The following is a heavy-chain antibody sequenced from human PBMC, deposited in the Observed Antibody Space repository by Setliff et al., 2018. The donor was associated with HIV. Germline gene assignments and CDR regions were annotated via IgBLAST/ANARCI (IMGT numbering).Heavy chain of an antibody. CDR1: GGSISSSSYY. D-gene: IGHD2-21*01. V-gene: IGHV4-39*01. CDR2: LYFSGRA. J-gene: IGHJ4*02. Sequence: ETLSLTCTVSGGSISSSSYYWGWIRQPPGKGLEWVGSLYFSGRAYYNPSLKSRVTVSVDASKNQFSLKLSSVTVVDTAVYFCARLKRDGTYFFDFWGQGTLVTVSS. CDR3: ARLKRDGTYFFDF.